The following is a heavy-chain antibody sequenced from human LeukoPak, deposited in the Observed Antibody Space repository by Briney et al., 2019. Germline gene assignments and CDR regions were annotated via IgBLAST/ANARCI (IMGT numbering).Heavy chain of an antibody. CDR3: AKDGGHNGYYDFWSGSLRGWFDP. D-gene: IGHD3-3*01. V-gene: IGHV3-43*02. CDR2: ISEDVGST. J-gene: IGHJ5*02. CDR1: GFTFDDYA. Sequence: GGSLRLSCAASGFTFDDYAMHWVRQAPGKGLEWVSLISEDVGSTYYADSVKGRFTISRDNSKNSLYLQMNSLRTEDTALYYCAKDGGHNGYYDFWSGSLRGWFDPWGQGTLVTVSS.